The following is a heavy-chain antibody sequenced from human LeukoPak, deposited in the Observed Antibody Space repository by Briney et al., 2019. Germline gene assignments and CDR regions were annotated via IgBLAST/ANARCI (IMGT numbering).Heavy chain of an antibody. D-gene: IGHD3-3*01. J-gene: IGHJ6*02. CDR2: ISYDGSNK. CDR1: GFTFSSYA. V-gene: IGHV3-30-3*01. Sequence: GRSLRLSCAASGFTFSSYAMHWVRQAPGKGLEWVAVISYDGSNKYYADSVKGRFTISRDNSKNTLYLQMNSLRAEDTAVYYCARTRSDFWSGYGPDQYYYYGMDVWGQGTTVTVSS. CDR3: ARTRSDFWSGYGPDQYYYYGMDV.